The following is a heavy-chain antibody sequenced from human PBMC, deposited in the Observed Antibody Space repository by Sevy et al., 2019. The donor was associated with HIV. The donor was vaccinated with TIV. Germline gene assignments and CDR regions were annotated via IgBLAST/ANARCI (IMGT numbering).Heavy chain of an antibody. Sequence: SETLSLTCAVSGGSISSGGYSWSWIRQPPGKGLEWIGYFFHSGATYYIPSLQSRVTISVDLSKNQFSLNLSSVTAADTAVYYCARGRVGDTSSWYGAFDVWGQGTMVTVSS. CDR2: FFHSGAT. CDR1: GGSISSGGYS. J-gene: IGHJ3*01. CDR3: ARGRVGDTSSWYGAFDV. V-gene: IGHV4-30-2*01. D-gene: IGHD6-13*01.